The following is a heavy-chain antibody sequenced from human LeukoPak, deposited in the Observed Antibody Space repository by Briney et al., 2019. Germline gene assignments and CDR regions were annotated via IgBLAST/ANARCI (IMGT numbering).Heavy chain of an antibody. CDR3: ARHENLYYYDSSGYYPFDP. J-gene: IGHJ5*02. D-gene: IGHD3-22*01. Sequence: SETLSLTCTASGGSISSYYWSWIRQPPGKGLEWIGYIYYSGSTNYNPSLKSRVTISVDTSKNQFSLKLSSVTAADTAVYYCARHENLYYYDSSGYYPFDPWGQGTLVTVSS. CDR1: GGSISSYY. CDR2: IYYSGST. V-gene: IGHV4-59*08.